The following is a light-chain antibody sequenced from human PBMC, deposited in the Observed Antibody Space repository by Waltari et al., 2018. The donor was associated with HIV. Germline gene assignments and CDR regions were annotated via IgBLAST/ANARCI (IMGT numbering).Light chain of an antibody. CDR1: SSNIGADYD. CDR3: QSYDRSLSASVV. V-gene: IGLV1-40*01. CDR2: GNK. J-gene: IGLJ2*01. Sequence: QSVLTQPPSVSGAPGQRVTISCTGGSSNIGADYDVHWYQQIPGTAPKLLISGNKNRPSGVPDRFSASKSGASASLAITGLQAEDEADYFCQSYDRSLSASVVFGGGTNLTVL.